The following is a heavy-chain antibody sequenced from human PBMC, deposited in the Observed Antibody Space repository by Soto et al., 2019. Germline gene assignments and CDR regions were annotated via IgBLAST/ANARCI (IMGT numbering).Heavy chain of an antibody. CDR3: SICSWSAETFDI. D-gene: IGHD2-2*01. CDR1: GGTFNTYT. J-gene: IGHJ3*02. CDR2: IIPMLTVT. Sequence: QVHLVQSGAEVKTPGSSVKVSCKAAGGTFNTYTLIWVRQAPGHGLEWMGRIIPMLTVTNSAQKFQGRVTRTADKSTGTAFMELTSLRSDDTAIYYCSICSWSAETFDIWGQGTMVTVSS. V-gene: IGHV1-69*02.